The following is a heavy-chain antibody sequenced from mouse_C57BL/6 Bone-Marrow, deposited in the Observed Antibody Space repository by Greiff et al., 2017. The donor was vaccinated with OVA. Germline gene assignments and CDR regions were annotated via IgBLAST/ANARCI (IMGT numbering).Heavy chain of an antibody. Sequence: VQLQQSGAELVMPGASVKLSCKASGYTFTSYWMHWVKQRPGQGLEWIGEIDPSDSYTNYNQKFKGKSTLTVDKSSSTAYMQLSSLTSEDSAVYYCARCGPVVARWYFDVWGTGTTVTVSS. CDR1: GYTFTSYW. V-gene: IGHV1-69*01. D-gene: IGHD1-1*01. CDR3: ARCGPVVARWYFDV. CDR2: IDPSDSYT. J-gene: IGHJ1*03.